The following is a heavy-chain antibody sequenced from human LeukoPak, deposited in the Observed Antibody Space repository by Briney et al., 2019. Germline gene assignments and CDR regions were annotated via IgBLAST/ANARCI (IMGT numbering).Heavy chain of an antibody. CDR2: IRYNGNT. Sequence: PSETLSLTCTVSGGSIIGYWWSWIRQPPGKGLEWIGNIRYNGNTYPNPSLKSRVTISVDTSKNQFSMKLSSVTAADTAMYYCARYAALSGPNWLDPWGRGTLVTVSS. CDR1: GGSIIGYW. CDR3: ARYAALSGPNWLDP. D-gene: IGHD6-19*01. V-gene: IGHV4-59*01. J-gene: IGHJ5*02.